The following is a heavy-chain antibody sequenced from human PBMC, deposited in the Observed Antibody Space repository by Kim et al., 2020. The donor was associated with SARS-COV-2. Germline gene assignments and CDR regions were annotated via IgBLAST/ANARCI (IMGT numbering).Heavy chain of an antibody. CDR3: ARDRPPGYCSSTSCYGRDSDYYYGMDV. J-gene: IGHJ6*02. CDR2: IYYSGST. V-gene: IGHV4-31*03. D-gene: IGHD2-2*01. Sequence: SETLSLTCTVSGGSISSGGYYWSWIRQHPGKGLEWIGYIYYSGSTYHNPSLKSRVTISVDTSKNQFSLKLSSVTAADTAVYYCARDRPPGYCSSTSCYGRDSDYYYGMDVWGQGTTVTVSS. CDR1: GGSISSGGYY.